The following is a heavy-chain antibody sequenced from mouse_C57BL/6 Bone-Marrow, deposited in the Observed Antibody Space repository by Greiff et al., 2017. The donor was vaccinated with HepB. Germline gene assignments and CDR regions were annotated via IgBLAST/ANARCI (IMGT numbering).Heavy chain of an antibody. J-gene: IGHJ2*01. CDR2: INPYNGGT. D-gene: IGHD2-4*01. Sequence: EVQLQQSGPVLVKPGASVKMSCKASGYTFTDYYMNWVKQSHGKSLEWIGVINPYNGGTSYNQKFKGKATLTIDTSSSTAYMELNSLTSEDSAVYYCARYPIYYDLYWGKGTTLTVSS. V-gene: IGHV1-19*01. CDR1: GYTFTDYY. CDR3: ARYPIYYDLY.